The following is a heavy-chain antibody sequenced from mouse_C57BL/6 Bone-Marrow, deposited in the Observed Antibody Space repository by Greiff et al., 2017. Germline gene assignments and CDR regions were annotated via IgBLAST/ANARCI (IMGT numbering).Heavy chain of an antibody. CDR1: GFTFSDFY. CDR2: SRNKANDYTT. D-gene: IGHD1-1*01. V-gene: IGHV7-1*02. CDR3: ARDYYGSSYWYFDV. Sequence: EVMLVESGGGLVQPGGSLRLSCATSGFTFSDFYMEWVRQPPGKRLEWIAASRNKANDYTTEYSASVKGRFIVSRDTSQSILYLQMNALRAEETAIYYCARDYYGSSYWYFDVWGAGTTVTVSS. J-gene: IGHJ1*01.